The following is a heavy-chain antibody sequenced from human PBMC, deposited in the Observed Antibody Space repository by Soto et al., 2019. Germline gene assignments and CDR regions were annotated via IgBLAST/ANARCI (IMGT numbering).Heavy chain of an antibody. D-gene: IGHD6-13*01. J-gene: IGHJ4*02. CDR3: AKDQQLALDD. CDR2: IGGSGAST. CDR1: GFSFSFYA. V-gene: IGHV3-23*01. Sequence: EVRLLESGGGLVQPGGSLRLSCTASGFSFSFYAMKWVRQAPGKGLEWVSHIGGSGASTNYADSVKGRFTISRDNSKNTLYLQMNSLRAEATAIYYCAKDQQLALDDWGQGTLVTVSS.